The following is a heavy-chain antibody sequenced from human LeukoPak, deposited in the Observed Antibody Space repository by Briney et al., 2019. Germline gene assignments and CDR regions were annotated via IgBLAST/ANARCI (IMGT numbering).Heavy chain of an antibody. J-gene: IGHJ1*01. V-gene: IGHV1-2*02. CDR3: ARDLDSPSPFQH. CDR2: INPNSGGT. Sequence: GASVKVSCKASGYTFTSYGISWVRQAPGQGLEWMGWINPNSGGTNYAQKFQGRVTMTRDTSISTAYMELSRLRSDDTAVYYCARDLDSPSPFQHWGQGTLVTVSS. CDR1: GYTFTSYG.